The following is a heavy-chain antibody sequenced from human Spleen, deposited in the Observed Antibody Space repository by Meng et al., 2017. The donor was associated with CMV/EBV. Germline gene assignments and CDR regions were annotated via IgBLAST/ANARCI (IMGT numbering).Heavy chain of an antibody. D-gene: IGHD6-6*01. Sequence: GESLKISCTASGFTFGDYAMSWVRQAPGKRLEWIGFIRSKAYGGTTDYAASVKGRFTISRDDSKSIAYLQMNSLKTEDTAVYYCTRDLIEYSSSSPYYWGQGTLVTVSS. J-gene: IGHJ4*02. CDR3: TRDLIEYSSSSPYY. V-gene: IGHV3-49*04. CDR2: IRSKAYGGTT. CDR1: GFTFGDYA.